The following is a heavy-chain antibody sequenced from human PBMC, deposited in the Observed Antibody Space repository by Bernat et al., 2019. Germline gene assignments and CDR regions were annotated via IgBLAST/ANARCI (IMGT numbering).Heavy chain of an antibody. J-gene: IGHJ6*03. CDR2: INHSGST. CDR3: ARRIVDNCFGTYYYYYYVDV. Sequence: QLQLQQWGAGLFKPSETLSLTCAVYGGSFSGYYWSWIRQPPGKGLAWIGEINHSGSTNYNPSLKSRVIISVDTSKNQFSLKLNSLTAADTAVYYCARRIVDNCFGTYYYYYYVDVWGKGTTVTVSS. CDR1: GGSFSGYY. D-gene: IGHD1-20*01. V-gene: IGHV4-34*01.